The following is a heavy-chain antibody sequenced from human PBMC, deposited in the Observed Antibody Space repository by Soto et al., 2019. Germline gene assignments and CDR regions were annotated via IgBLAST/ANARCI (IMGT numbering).Heavy chain of an antibody. D-gene: IGHD3-16*01. CDR2: ISPYTGNT. CDR1: GYIFVNYG. Sequence: QVQLVQSVDEVKKPGASVKVSCKASGYIFVNYGIAWVRQAPGQGLEWMGWISPYTGNTHTATKVQGRLTMTTDTSTSTVYMDLGSLTSDDTAVYYCVMVDNYVTPTPQDVWGQGTTVTVSS. V-gene: IGHV1-18*01. CDR3: VMVDNYVTPTPQDV. J-gene: IGHJ6*02.